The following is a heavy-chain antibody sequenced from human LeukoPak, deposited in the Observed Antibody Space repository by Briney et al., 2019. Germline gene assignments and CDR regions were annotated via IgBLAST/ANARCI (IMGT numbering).Heavy chain of an antibody. CDR1: GYTFTSYY. J-gene: IGHJ5*02. Sequence: SCKASGYTFTSYYMHWVRQAPGKGLEWVAVISYDGSNKYYADSVKGRFTISRDNSKNTLYLQMNSLRAEDTAVYYCAKDTGRITIFGVIVDPWGQGTLVTVSS. D-gene: IGHD3-3*01. V-gene: IGHV3-30*18. CDR3: AKDTGRITIFGVIVDP. CDR2: ISYDGSNK.